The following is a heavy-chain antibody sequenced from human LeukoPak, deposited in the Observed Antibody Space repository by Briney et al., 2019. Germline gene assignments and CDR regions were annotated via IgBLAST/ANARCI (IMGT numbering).Heavy chain of an antibody. Sequence: GRSLRLPCAASGFTVSSNYMSWVRQAPGKGLEWVSVIYSGVSTYYADSVKGRFTISRDNSKNTLYLQMNSLRAEDTAVYYCARDRRIAVAGQYYYYYGMDVWGQGTTVTVSS. D-gene: IGHD6-19*01. V-gene: IGHV3-66*01. CDR2: IYSGVST. J-gene: IGHJ6*02. CDR3: ARDRRIAVAGQYYYYYGMDV. CDR1: GFTVSSNY.